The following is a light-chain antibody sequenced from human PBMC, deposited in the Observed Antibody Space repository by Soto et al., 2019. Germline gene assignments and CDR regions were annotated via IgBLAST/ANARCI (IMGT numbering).Light chain of an antibody. CDR2: EVN. CDR3: CLSPGSLTWL. CDR1: GSDVGDSSH. J-gene: IGLJ3*02. Sequence: QSVLTQPRSVSGSPRQSVTISCTATGSDVGDSSHVSWYQLHPGKAPKLMIYEVNNRPSGVPDRFSGSKSGSTASLTISGLQAEDEAEYYCCLSPGSLTWLFGGGTKVTVL. V-gene: IGLV2-11*01.